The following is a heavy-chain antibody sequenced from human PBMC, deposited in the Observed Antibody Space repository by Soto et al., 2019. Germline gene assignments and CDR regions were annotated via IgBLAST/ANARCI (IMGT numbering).Heavy chain of an antibody. J-gene: IGHJ4*02. CDR1: GLTFSSYA. CDR2: ISGSGCRT. CDR3: AKEGAMVSYFDY. V-gene: IGHV3-23*01. D-gene: IGHD5-18*01. Sequence: GSLTLSYAASGLTFSSYAMTSVRQATGKGLAWVSGISGSGCRTYYADSVKGRFTISRDNSKNTLYLQMNSLRAEDTAVFYCAKEGAMVSYFDYWGQGTLVTVSS.